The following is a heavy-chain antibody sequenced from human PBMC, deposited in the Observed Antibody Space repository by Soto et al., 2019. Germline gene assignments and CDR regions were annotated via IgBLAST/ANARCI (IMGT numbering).Heavy chain of an antibody. J-gene: IGHJ6*02. CDR2: IIPIFGTA. V-gene: IGHV1-69*06. Sequence: QVQLVQSGAEVKKPGSSVKVSCKASGGTFSSYAISWVRQAPGQGLEWMGGIIPIFGTANYAQKFQGRVTITADKSTSTAYMELSSLRSEDTAVYYCASTGRGYDSNYYYYGMDVWGQGTTVTVSS. D-gene: IGHD5-12*01. CDR3: ASTGRGYDSNYYYYGMDV. CDR1: GGTFSSYA.